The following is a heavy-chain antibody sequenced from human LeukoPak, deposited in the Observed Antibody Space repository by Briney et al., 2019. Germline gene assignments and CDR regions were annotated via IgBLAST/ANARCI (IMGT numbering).Heavy chain of an antibody. J-gene: IGHJ5*02. CDR2: IYYSGST. CDR3: ARILLWFGERFDP. V-gene: IGHV4-39*07. Sequence: WIRQPPGKGLEWIGRIYYSGSTYYNPSLKSRVTISVDTSKNQFSLKLSSVTAADTAVYYCARILLWFGERFDPWGQGTLVTVSS. D-gene: IGHD3-10*01.